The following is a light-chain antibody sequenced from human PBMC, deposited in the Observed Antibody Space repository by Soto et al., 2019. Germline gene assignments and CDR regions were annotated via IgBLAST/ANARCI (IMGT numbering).Light chain of an antibody. CDR3: QLLNNSPIL. J-gene: IGKJ5*01. Sequence: DVQLTKSPSFLSASVGDRVTITCRASQGIGSYLAWYQQRPGKAPNLLIYAASTLQSAVPSRFSGTGSGTDFTLTISSLQPEDFATYYCQLLNNSPILFGKGTRLEIK. CDR1: QGIGSY. CDR2: AAS. V-gene: IGKV1-9*01.